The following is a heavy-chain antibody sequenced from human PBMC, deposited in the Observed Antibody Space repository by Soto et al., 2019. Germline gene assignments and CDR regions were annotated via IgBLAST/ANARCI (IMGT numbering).Heavy chain of an antibody. V-gene: IGHV3-11*05. D-gene: IGHD5-12*01. CDR2: MRNSRDDI. Sequence: GGSLRLSCAASGFDFRVTCMSWIRQAPGKGLEWVSHMRNSRDDIKYADSVRGRFTISRDNAKNSLDLQMNSLSAEDTAVYYCARENVDIVSTMFPYFDNWGQGNLVTVSS. CDR1: GFDFRVTC. J-gene: IGHJ4*02. CDR3: ARENVDIVSTMFPYFDN.